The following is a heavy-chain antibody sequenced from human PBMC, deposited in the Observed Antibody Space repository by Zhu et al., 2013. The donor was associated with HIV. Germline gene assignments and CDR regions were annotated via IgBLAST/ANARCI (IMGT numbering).Heavy chain of an antibody. Sequence: QVLLVQSGPDVKKPGASVKVSCKASGYTFSNYQMTWVRQAPGQGLEWMGWISGENXNIKYAEKFRDRVSMTTDPPTTTAEMELRGLTSDDTAVYYCARLSNYGNHDAFDIWAKGQWSSSLQ. V-gene: IGHV1-18*01. CDR3: ARLSNYGNHDAFDI. CDR2: ISGENXNI. J-gene: IGHJ3*02. CDR1: GYTFSNYQ. D-gene: IGHD3-16*01.